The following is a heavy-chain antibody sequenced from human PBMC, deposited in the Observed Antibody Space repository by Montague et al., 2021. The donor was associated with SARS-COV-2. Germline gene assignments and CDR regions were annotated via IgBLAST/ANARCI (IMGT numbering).Heavy chain of an antibody. CDR3: ARSTGSYWAPFVN. J-gene: IGHJ4*02. CDR1: GFTFSSYA. CDR2: ISYDGSNK. V-gene: IGHV3-30-3*01. Sequence: RSLSLSASGFTFSSYAMHWVRQAPGKGLEWVAVISYDGSNKYYADSVKGRFTISRDNSKNTLYLQMNSLRAEDTAVYYCARSTGSYWAPFVNWGQGTLVTVSS. D-gene: IGHD1-26*01.